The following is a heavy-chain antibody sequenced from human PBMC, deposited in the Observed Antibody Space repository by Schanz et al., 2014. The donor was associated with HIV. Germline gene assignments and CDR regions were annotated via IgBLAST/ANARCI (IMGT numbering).Heavy chain of an antibody. CDR3: ARHQRGSYLEALDY. D-gene: IGHD3-10*01. V-gene: IGHV4-39*01. Sequence: QLQLQESGPGLVKPSETLSLTCSVSGDSISNTTHYWGWIRQPPGKGLEWIGSAHHSGSTYYTPSLKRRVTISVATSKHQVPLKLSSVTAADTAVFYCARHQRGSYLEALDYWGQGTLVTVSS. J-gene: IGHJ4*02. CDR1: GDSISNTTHY. CDR2: AHHSGST.